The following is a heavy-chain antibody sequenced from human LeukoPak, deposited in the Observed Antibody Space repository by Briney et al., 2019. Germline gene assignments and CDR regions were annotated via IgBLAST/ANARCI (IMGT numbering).Heavy chain of an antibody. J-gene: IGHJ5*02. CDR3: AKDQREAAAGFLNNCFDP. CDR1: GFTFTNYW. Sequence: RAGGSLRLSCAASGFTFTNYWMSWVRQAPGKGLELVANIKQDRSEKYYVDSVKGRFTISRDNSKKTLYLQMNSLRAEDTAVYYCAKDQREAAAGFLNNCFDPWGQGTLVTVSS. V-gene: IGHV3-7*03. CDR2: IKQDRSEK. D-gene: IGHD6-13*01.